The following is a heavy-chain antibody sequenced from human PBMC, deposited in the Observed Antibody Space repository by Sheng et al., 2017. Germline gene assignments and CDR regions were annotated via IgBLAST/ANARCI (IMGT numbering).Heavy chain of an antibody. CDR3: ARGSSATIFGVVHDGGGY. V-gene: IGHV4-34*01. Sequence: QVQLQQWGAGLLKPSETLSLTCAVYGGSFSGYYWSWIRQPPGKGLEWIGEINHSGSTNYNPSLKSRVTISVDTSKNQFSLKLSSVTAADTAVYYCARGSSATIFGVVHDGGGYWGQGTLVTVSS. CDR2: INHSGST. J-gene: IGHJ4*02. D-gene: IGHD3-3*01. CDR1: GGSFSGYY.